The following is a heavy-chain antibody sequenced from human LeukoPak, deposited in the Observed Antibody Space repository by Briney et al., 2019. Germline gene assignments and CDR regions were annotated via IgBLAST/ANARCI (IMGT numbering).Heavy chain of an antibody. D-gene: IGHD4-17*01. J-gene: IGHJ4*02. CDR2: INTNTGNP. Sequence: ASVKVSCKASGYTFTSYAMNWVRQAPGQGLEWMGWINTNTGNPTYAQGFTGRFVFSLDTSVSTAYLQISSLKVEDTAVYYCATTEKDYDFDYWGQGTLVTVSS. CDR1: GYTFTSYA. CDR3: ATTEKDYDFDY. V-gene: IGHV7-4-1*02.